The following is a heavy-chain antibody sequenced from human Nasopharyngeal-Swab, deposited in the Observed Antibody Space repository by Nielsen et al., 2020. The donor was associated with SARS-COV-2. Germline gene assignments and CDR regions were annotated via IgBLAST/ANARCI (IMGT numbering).Heavy chain of an antibody. CDR1: GFTFSDYY. CDR3: ARERGGGYGDY. D-gene: IGHD5-12*01. Sequence: GESLKISCAASGFTFSDYYMSWIRQAPGKGLEWVSYISSSSSYTNYADSVKGRFTISRDNAKNSLYLQMNSLRAEDTAVYYCARERGGGYGDYWGQGTLVTVSS. J-gene: IGHJ4*02. CDR2: ISSSSSYT. V-gene: IGHV3-11*06.